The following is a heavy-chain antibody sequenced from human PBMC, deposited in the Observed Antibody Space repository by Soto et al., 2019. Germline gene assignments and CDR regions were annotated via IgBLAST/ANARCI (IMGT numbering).Heavy chain of an antibody. CDR3: ARMETFGSLNWFDP. Sequence: AXSVKVSCKASGYSFTNNDFRWVRQATGQGLEWMGWMNPGSGDTGYAQKFQGRVTMTRVISIATAYMELSSLRSDDTAIYYCARMETFGSLNWFDPWGQGTLVTVSS. J-gene: IGHJ5*02. D-gene: IGHD3-16*01. CDR1: GYSFTNND. CDR2: MNPGSGDT. V-gene: IGHV1-8*01.